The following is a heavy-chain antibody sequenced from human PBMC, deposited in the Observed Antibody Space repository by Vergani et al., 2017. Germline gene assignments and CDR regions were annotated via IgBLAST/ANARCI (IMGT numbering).Heavy chain of an antibody. V-gene: IGHV4-34*01. D-gene: IGHD6-19*01. Sequence: QVQLQQWGAGLLKPSETLSLTCAVYGGSFSGYYWSWIRQPPGKGLEWIGEINHSGSTNYNPSLKSRVTISVDTSKNQFSLKLSSVTAADTAVYYCARPGLSSGWYRGERGYYMDVWGKGTTVTVSS. CDR3: ARPGLSSGWYRGERGYYMDV. CDR1: GGSFSGYY. CDR2: INHSGST. J-gene: IGHJ6*03.